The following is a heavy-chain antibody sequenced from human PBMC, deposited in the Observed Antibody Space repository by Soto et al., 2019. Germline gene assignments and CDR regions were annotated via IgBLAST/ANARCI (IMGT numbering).Heavy chain of an antibody. D-gene: IGHD1-7*01. V-gene: IGHV3-33*01. CDR1: GFTFSNDG. J-gene: IGHJ6*02. Sequence: PGGSLKLSCAASGFTFSNDGMHWVRQAPGKGLEWVAVIWYDGNNKYYADSVKGRFTISRDNYKNTLYLQMNSLRAEDTAVYYCARDRTTYHYGMDVWGQGTTATVSS. CDR3: ARDRTTYHYGMDV. CDR2: IWYDGNNK.